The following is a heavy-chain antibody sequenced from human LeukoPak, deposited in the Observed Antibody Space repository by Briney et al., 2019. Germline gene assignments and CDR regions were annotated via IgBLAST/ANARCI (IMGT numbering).Heavy chain of an antibody. D-gene: IGHD1-26*01. CDR2: IYNTGST. J-gene: IGHJ5*02. CDR3: ARGVGSSESNYFDP. Sequence: SETLSLTCTVSAGSITSGNFYWSWIRQPAGKGLEWIGRIYNTGSTNYNPSLKSRVTISVHRSKNQFSLMLKSVTAADTAVYYCARGVGSSESNYFDPWGQGTQATVSS. V-gene: IGHV4-61*02. CDR1: AGSITSGNFY.